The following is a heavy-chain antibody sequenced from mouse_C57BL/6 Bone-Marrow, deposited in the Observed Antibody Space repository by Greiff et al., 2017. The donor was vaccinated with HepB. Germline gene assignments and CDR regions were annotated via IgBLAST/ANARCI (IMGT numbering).Heavy chain of an antibody. V-gene: IGHV1-82*01. CDR3: ARRGDDDDY. D-gene: IGHD2-4*01. CDR1: GYAFSSSW. J-gene: IGHJ2*01. CDR2: IYPGDGDT. Sequence: QVQLQQSGPELVKPGASVKISCKASGYAFSSSWMNWVKQRPGKGLEWIGRIYPGDGDTNYNGKFKGKATLTADKSSSTAYMQLSSLTSEDSAVYFCARRGDDDDYWGQGTTLTVSS.